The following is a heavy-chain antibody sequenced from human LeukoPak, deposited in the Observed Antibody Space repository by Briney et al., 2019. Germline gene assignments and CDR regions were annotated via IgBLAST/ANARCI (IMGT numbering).Heavy chain of an antibody. CDR1: GGSFSGYY. D-gene: IGHD2/OR15-2a*01. Sequence: PSETLSLTCAVYGGSFSGYYWSWIRQPPGKGLGWIGEINHSGSTNYNPSLKSRVTISIDTSKNQFSLKLSSVTAADTAVYYCARHTTSTPPDYWGQGTLVTVSS. CDR3: ARHTTSTPPDY. CDR2: INHSGST. V-gene: IGHV4-34*01. J-gene: IGHJ4*02.